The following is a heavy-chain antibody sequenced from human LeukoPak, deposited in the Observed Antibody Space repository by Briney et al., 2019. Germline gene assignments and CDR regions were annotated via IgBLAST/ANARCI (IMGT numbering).Heavy chain of an antibody. CDR3: ARAKWPYCSSTSCYVFDP. CDR1: GFTVTTNY. D-gene: IGHD2-2*01. CDR2: IYSGGTT. J-gene: IGHJ5*02. Sequence: PGGSLRLSCAASGFTVTTNYMSWARQAPGKGLEWVSVIYSGGTTYYADSVKGRFTISRDNSKNTLYLQMNSLRAEDTAVYYCARAKWPYCSSTSCYVFDPWGQGTLVTVSS. V-gene: IGHV3-53*05.